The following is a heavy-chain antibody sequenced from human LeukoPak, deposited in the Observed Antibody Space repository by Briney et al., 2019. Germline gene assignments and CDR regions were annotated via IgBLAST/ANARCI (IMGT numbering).Heavy chain of an antibody. J-gene: IGHJ4*02. Sequence: GGSLRLSCAASGFTFSSYAMSWVRQAPGKGLEWVSSISGSGSSTDYADSVEGRFTISRDNSKNTLYLQMNSLRAEDTAIYYCAKDLSTGTMPFDYWGQGTLVTVTS. V-gene: IGHV3-23*01. D-gene: IGHD1-7*01. CDR1: GFTFSSYA. CDR3: AKDLSTGTMPFDY. CDR2: ISGSGSST.